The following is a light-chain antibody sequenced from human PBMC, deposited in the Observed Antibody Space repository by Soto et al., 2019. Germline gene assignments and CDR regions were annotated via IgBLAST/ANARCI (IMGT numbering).Light chain of an antibody. CDR3: SSYTTSNTRQIV. Sequence: QPALTQPASVSGSPGQPITISCTGTSSDVGGYNYVSWYQHHPGKAPKLIIYDVSNRPSGVSIRFSGSKSDNTASLTISGLQPEDEADYHCSSYTTSNTRQIVFGTGTKVTVL. CDR1: SSDVGGYNY. J-gene: IGLJ1*01. V-gene: IGLV2-14*03. CDR2: DVS.